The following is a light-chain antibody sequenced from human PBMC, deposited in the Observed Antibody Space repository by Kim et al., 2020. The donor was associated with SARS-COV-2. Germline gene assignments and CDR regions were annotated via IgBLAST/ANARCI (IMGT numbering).Light chain of an antibody. J-gene: IGLJ3*02. CDR2: GKN. V-gene: IGLV3-19*01. CDR3: NSRDSSGNHWV. CDR1: SLRSYY. Sequence: SSELPQDPAVSVALGQTVRITCHGDSLRSYYASWYQQKPGQAPVLVIYGKNNRPSGIPDRFSGSSSGNTASLTITGAQAEDEADYYCNSRDSSGNHWVFGGGTKLTV.